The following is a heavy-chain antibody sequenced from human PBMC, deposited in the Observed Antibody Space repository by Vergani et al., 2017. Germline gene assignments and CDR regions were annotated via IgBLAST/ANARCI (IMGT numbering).Heavy chain of an antibody. CDR2: IYYSGST. Sequence: QVQLQESGPGLVKPSQTLSLTCTVSGGSISSGDYYWSWIRQPPGKGLEGIGYIYYSGSTYSNPSLKNRVTISVDTSKNQFSLKLSSVTAADTAVYYCAREESGGTLDYWGQGTLVTVSS. D-gene: IGHD2-15*01. CDR1: GGSISSGDYY. CDR3: AREESGGTLDY. J-gene: IGHJ4*02. V-gene: IGHV4-30-4*01.